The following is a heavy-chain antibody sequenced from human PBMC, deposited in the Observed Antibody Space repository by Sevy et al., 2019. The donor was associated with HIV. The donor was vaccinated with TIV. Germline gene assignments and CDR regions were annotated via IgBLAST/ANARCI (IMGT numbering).Heavy chain of an antibody. CDR1: GFTFDSYS. D-gene: IGHD1-1*01. J-gene: IGHJ4*02. Sequence: GGSLRLSCAASGFTFDSYSMTWVRLAPGKGLEWVSLVSDSGVRTHYADSVKGRFTISRDNSKSMVFLQMNGLRAEDTAVYYCARKLVYGHFDTWGQGTLVTVSS. V-gene: IGHV3-23*01. CDR3: ARKLVYGHFDT. CDR2: VSDSGVRT.